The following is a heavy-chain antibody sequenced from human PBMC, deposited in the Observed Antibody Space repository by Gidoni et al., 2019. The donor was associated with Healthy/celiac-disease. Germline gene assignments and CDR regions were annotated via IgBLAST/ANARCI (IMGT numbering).Heavy chain of an antibody. CDR3: AGGQRVVTNGDAFDI. J-gene: IGHJ3*02. CDR2: ISYDGSNK. D-gene: IGHD2-15*01. Sequence: QVQLVESGGGVVQPGRSLRLSCAASGFTFSSYAMHWVRQAPGKGLVWVAVISYDGSNKYYADSVKGRFTISRDNSKNTLYLQMNSLRAEDTAVYYCAGGQRVVTNGDAFDIWGQGTMVTVSS. V-gene: IGHV3-30*04. CDR1: GFTFSSYA.